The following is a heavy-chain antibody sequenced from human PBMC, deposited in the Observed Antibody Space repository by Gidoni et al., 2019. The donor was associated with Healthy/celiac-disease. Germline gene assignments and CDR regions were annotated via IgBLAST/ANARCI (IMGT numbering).Heavy chain of an antibody. CDR3: AKDRINMIVEVPDY. D-gene: IGHD3-22*01. CDR1: GFTFSSYG. Sequence: QVQLVESGGGVVQPGRSLRLSCAASGFTFSSYGMHWLRQAPGKGLEWVAVISYDGSNKYYADSVKGRFTITRDNSKNTLYLQMNNLSPEDTAVYYCAKDRINMIVEVPDYWGQGTLVTVSS. J-gene: IGHJ4*02. V-gene: IGHV3-30*18. CDR2: ISYDGSNK.